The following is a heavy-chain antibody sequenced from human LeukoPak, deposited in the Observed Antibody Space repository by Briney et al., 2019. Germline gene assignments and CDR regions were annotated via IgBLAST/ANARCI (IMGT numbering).Heavy chain of an antibody. V-gene: IGHV1-2*02. J-gene: IGHJ4*02. CDR2: INPNSGGT. D-gene: IGHD3-22*01. CDR3: ARVEVVGLDYFDY. CDR1: GYTFTSYY. Sequence: ASVKVSCKASGYTFTSYYMHWVRQAPGQGLEWMGWINPNSGGTNYAQKFQGRVTMTRDTSISTAYMELSRLRSDDTAVYYCARVEVVGLDYFDYWGQGTLATVSS.